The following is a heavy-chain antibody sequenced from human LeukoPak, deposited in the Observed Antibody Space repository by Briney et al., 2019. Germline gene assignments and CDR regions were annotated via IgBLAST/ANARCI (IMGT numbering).Heavy chain of an antibody. Sequence: QSGRSLRLSCAASGFTFSSYGMHWVRQAPGKGLEWVAVISYDGSNKYYADSVKGRFTISRDNSKNTLYLQMNSLRAEDTAVYYCAKDHYGDQNYWGQGTLVTVSS. J-gene: IGHJ4*02. CDR3: AKDHYGDQNY. CDR1: GFTFSSYG. D-gene: IGHD4-17*01. V-gene: IGHV3-30*18. CDR2: ISYDGSNK.